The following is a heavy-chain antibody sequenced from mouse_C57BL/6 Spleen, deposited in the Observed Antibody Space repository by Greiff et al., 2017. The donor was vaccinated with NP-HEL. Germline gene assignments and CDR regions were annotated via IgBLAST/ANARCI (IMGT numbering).Heavy chain of an antibody. CDR3: AITTVVATDAMDY. Sequence: KESCKASGYTFTSYWMHWVKQRPGQGLEWIGRIHPSDSDTNYNQKFKGKATLTVDKSSSTAYMQLSSLTSEDSAVYYCAITTVVATDAMDYWGQGTSVTVSS. CDR1: GYTFTSYW. V-gene: IGHV1-74*01. CDR2: IHPSDSDT. J-gene: IGHJ4*01. D-gene: IGHD1-1*01.